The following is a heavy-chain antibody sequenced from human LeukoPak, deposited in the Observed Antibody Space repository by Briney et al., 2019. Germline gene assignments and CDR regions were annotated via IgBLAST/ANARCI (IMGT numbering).Heavy chain of an antibody. CDR2: ISYDGSNK. CDR3: ARKDDYDILTGYYLAYYYYGMDV. V-gene: IGHV3-30-3*01. D-gene: IGHD3-9*01. J-gene: IGHJ6*02. Sequence: GRSLRLSCAPSGFTFSSYAMHWVRQAPGKGLEWVAVISYDGSNKYYADSVKGRFTISRDNSKNTMYLKMNSLRAVYTAVYYCARKDDYDILTGYYLAYYYYGMDVWGQGTTVTVSS. CDR1: GFTFSSYA.